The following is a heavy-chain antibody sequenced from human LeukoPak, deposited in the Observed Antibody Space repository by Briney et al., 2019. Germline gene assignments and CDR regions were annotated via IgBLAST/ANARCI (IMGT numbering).Heavy chain of an antibody. V-gene: IGHV3-23*01. J-gene: IGHJ4*02. CDR2: ISSGGAGT. D-gene: IGHD3-22*01. CDR3: ARARNDYDSNGFSFLDY. CDR1: GFTFSDYA. Sequence: GGSLRLSCAASGFTFSDYAMTWVRQAPGKGLESVSIISSGGAGTYYADSVKGRFTISRDNSKNTLYLQMNSLRVEDTALYYCARARNDYDSNGFSFLDYWGQGTLVTVSS.